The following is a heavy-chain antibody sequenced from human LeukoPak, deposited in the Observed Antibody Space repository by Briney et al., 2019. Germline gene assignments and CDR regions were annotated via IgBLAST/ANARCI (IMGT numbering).Heavy chain of an antibody. J-gene: IGHJ4*02. Sequence: TGGSLRLSCVASGFSFSTYDMNWVRQAPGKGLEWVSGISGSAVGTFYSDSVRGRFTISRDSPKNTLYLQMNSLRVEDTAVYYCTKDPLDYWGQGTLVTVSS. CDR1: GFSFSTYD. CDR3: TKDPLDY. CDR2: ISGSAVGT. V-gene: IGHV3-23*01.